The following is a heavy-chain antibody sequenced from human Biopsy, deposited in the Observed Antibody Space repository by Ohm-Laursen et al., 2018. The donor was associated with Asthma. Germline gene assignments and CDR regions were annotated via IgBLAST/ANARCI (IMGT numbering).Heavy chain of an antibody. CDR3: ARCQVGYSSGWSLLLKKIYYSGMDV. CDR1: GGTFSNFA. CDR2: ILSVFGTT. V-gene: IGHV1-69*13. D-gene: IGHD6-19*01. J-gene: IGHJ6*02. Sequence: GASVKVSCKRPGGTFSNFAISWVRQSPGQGLVWLGGILSVFGTTNYAHKFHGRVTITADEFTSTAYMEVTSMISEDTAIYYCARCQVGYSSGWSLLLKKIYYSGMDVWGQGTAVTVSS.